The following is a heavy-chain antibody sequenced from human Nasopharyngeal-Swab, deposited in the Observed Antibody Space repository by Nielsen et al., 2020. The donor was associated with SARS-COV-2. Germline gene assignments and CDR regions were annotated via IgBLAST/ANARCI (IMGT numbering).Heavy chain of an antibody. CDR2: MNPNSGNT. V-gene: IGHV1-8*01. J-gene: IGHJ6*02. CDR1: GYTFTSYD. D-gene: IGHD3-3*01. Sequence: ASVKVSCKASGYTFTSYDINWVRQATGQGLEWMGWMNPNSGNTGYSQKFQGRVTMTRNTSISTAYMELSSLRSEDTAVYYCARHPITIFGVVIDYYYYGMDVWGQGTTVTASS. CDR3: ARHPITIFGVVIDYYYYGMDV.